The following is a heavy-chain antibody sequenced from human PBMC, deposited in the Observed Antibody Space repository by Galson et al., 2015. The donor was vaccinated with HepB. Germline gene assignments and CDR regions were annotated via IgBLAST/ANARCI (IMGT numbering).Heavy chain of an antibody. CDR2: IRSKTYNYAT. CDR1: GFTFSGSA. CDR3: TRWEPRNAPFDY. J-gene: IGHJ4*02. V-gene: IGHV3-73*01. D-gene: IGHD1-26*01. Sequence: SLRLSCAASGFTFSGSAMHWVRQASGKGLEWVGRIRSKTYNYATAYAASVKGRFTISRDDSKNTAYLQMNSLKTEDTAVYYCTRWEPRNAPFDYWGQGTLVTVSS.